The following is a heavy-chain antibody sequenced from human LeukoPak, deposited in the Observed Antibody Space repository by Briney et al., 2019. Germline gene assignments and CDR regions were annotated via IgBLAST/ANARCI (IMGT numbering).Heavy chain of an antibody. CDR3: ARPPGRDGYNRFDY. J-gene: IGHJ4*02. CDR2: INPDSGGT. V-gene: IGHV1-2*02. D-gene: IGHD5-24*01. CDR1: GYTFTDYF. Sequence: GASVKVPCKASGYTFTDYFIHWVRQAPGQALEWMGWINPDSGGTNYAQKFQGRITMTRDTSISIAYMELYRLTSDDTAMYYCARPPGRDGYNRFDYWGQGTLVTVSS.